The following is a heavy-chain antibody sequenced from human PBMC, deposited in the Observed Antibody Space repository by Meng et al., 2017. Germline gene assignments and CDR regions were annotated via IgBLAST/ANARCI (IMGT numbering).Heavy chain of an antibody. Sequence: ASVKVSCKASGYTFTGYYMHWVRQAPGQGLEWMGWINPSSGGTNYAQKFQGRVTMTRDTSISTAYMELSRLRSDDTAVYYCARGDGVAGTFDYWGQGTLVTVSS. J-gene: IGHJ4*02. V-gene: IGHV1-2*02. D-gene: IGHD6-19*01. CDR1: GYTFTGYY. CDR3: ARGDGVAGTFDY. CDR2: INPSSGGT.